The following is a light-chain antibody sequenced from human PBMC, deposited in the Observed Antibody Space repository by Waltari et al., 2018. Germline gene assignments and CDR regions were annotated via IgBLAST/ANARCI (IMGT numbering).Light chain of an antibody. J-gene: IGKJ1*01. V-gene: IGKV3-15*01. CDR2: GAS. Sequence: EIVMTPSPATLSVSPGERATLSCRASQSVGSNLAWYQQKPGQAPRLLIYGASTRATGIPARFSGSGSGTEFTLTISSMQSEDFAVYYCQQYNNWPPWTFGQGTKVEIK. CDR1: QSVGSN. CDR3: QQYNNWPPWT.